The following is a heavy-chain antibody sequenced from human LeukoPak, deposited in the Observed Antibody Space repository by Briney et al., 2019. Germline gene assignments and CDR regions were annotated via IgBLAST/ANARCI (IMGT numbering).Heavy chain of an antibody. CDR2: INHSGST. CDR3: ARSGNYRDWFDP. CDR1: GGSFSGYY. D-gene: IGHD1-26*01. J-gene: IGHJ5*02. Sequence: PSETLSLTCAVYGGSFSGYYWSWIRQPPGKGLEWIGEINHSGSTNYNPSPKSRVTISVDTSKNQFSLKLSSVTAADTSVYYCARSGNYRDWFDPWGQGTLVTVSS. V-gene: IGHV4-34*01.